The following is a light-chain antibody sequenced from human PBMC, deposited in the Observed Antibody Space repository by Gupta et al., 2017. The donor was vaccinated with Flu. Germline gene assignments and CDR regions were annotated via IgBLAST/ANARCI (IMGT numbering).Light chain of an antibody. CDR3: QSYDSSSWV. CDR2: EDD. J-gene: IGLJ3*02. Sequence: FVLTQPHSVSESPWKTITISCTRSSGNVAHSFVQWYQQRPGSSPNTVIYEDDRRPFGVPDRFSGSIDSSSTSAARTISGLKTEDEDDYYCQSYDSSSWVFGGGTMVTVL. V-gene: IGLV6-57*01. CDR1: SGNVAHSF.